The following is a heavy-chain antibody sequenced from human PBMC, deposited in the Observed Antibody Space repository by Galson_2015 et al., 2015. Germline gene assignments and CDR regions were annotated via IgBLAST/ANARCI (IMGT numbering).Heavy chain of an antibody. V-gene: IGHV3-33*01. CDR2: IYYDGSNK. CDR1: GIRFRNYG. J-gene: IGHJ4*02. CDR3: ATDQRQNYFDY. Sequence: SLRLSCATSGIRFRNYGMHWVRQAPGKGLEWVAIIYYDGSNKFYADSVRGRFTISRDNCKSTLLLQMNNLRAEDAALYYCATDQRQNYFDYWGQGTLVTVSS.